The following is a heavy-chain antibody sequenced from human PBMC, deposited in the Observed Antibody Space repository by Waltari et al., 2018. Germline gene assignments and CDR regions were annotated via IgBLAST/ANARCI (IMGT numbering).Heavy chain of an antibody. V-gene: IGHV3-30-3*01. CDR3: ARATRFISFDY. CDR2: ISYDGSNK. D-gene: IGHD3-10*01. Sequence: QVQLVESGGGVVQPGRSLRLSCAASGFTFSSYAMHWVRQAPGKGLEWVAVISYDGSNKYYADSVKGRFTISRDNSKNTLYLQMNSLRAEDTAVYYCARATRFISFDYWGQGTLVTVSS. CDR1: GFTFSSYA. J-gene: IGHJ4*02.